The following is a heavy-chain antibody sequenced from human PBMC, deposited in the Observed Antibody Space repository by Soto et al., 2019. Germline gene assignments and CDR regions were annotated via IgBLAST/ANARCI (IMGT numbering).Heavy chain of an antibody. CDR1: GFTFSRNS. V-gene: IGHV3-48*02. CDR2: ITGSSSNI. J-gene: IGHJ4*02. D-gene: IGHD1-1*01. CDR3: ARDLNWAFDY. Sequence: GGSLRLSCAASGFTFSRNSINWVRQAPGKGLEWVSYITGSSSNIKYADSVKGRFTISRDNAKNSVYLQMNSLRDEDTAVYYCARDLNWAFDYWGQGALVTVSS.